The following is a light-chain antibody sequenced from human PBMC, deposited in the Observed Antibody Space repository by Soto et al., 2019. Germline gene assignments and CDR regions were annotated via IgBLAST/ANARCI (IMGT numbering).Light chain of an antibody. Sequence: VMTRAPATLSVSPGERATLSCRASQTINNNVAWYQLKDGQVPRLVIYGASTRATDIPARFSGSGSGTEFTLTISSLQAEDVAVYYCQQYYSTLWTFGQGTKVDIK. V-gene: IGKV3-15*01. CDR2: GAS. CDR3: QQYYSTLWT. J-gene: IGKJ1*01. CDR1: QTINNN.